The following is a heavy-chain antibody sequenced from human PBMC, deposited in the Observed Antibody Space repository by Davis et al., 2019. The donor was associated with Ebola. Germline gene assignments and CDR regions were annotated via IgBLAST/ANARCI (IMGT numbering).Heavy chain of an antibody. D-gene: IGHD4-11*01. V-gene: IGHV3-15*07. CDR1: GFTFSNAW. CDR2: IKTKTDGGTT. Sequence: GESLKISCAASGFTFSNAWMNWVRQAPGKGLEWVGRIKTKTDGGTTDYAAPVKGRFTISRDDSKNTLYLQMNSLKTEDTAVYYCSMTTVTTDVWGQGTTVTVSS. J-gene: IGHJ6*02. CDR3: SMTTVTTDV.